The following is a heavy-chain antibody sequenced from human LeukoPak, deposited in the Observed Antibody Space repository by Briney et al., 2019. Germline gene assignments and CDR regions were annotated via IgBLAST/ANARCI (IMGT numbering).Heavy chain of an antibody. V-gene: IGHV3-23*01. CDR3: AKSGPEVPAQALYYFDY. D-gene: IGHD2-2*01. Sequence: GGSLRLSCAASGFTFSSYAMSWVRQAPGKGLEWVSAISGSGGSTYYADSVKGRFTISRDNSKNTLYLQMNSLRAEDTAVYYCAKSGPEVPAQALYYFDYWGQGTLVTVSS. J-gene: IGHJ4*02. CDR1: GFTFSSYA. CDR2: ISGSGGST.